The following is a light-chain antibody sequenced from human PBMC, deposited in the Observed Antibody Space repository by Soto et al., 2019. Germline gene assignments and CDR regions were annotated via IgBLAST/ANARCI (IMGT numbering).Light chain of an antibody. J-gene: IGLJ2*01. CDR1: SSNIGAGYD. CDR3: QAYDSTLSGVV. V-gene: IGLV1-40*01. CDR2: FNN. Sequence: QSVLTQPPSVSVAPVQRVTISCTGGSSNIGAGYDVHWYQHLPGTAPKLLIYFNNNRPSGVPDRFSGSKSGTSASLAITGLRPEDEAIYFCQAYDSTLSGVVFGGGTKLTVL.